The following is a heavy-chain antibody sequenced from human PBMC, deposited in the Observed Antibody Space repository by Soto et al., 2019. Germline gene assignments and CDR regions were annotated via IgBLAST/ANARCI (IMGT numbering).Heavy chain of an antibody. CDR2: IIPIFGTA. CDR3: ARGGDLKGELGWFDP. V-gene: IGHV1-69*12. Sequence: QVQLVQSGAEVKKPGSSVKVSCKASGGTFSSYAISWVRQAPGQGLEWMGGIIPIFGTANYAQKFQGRVTIXXDXSXXTAYMELSSLRSEDTAVYYCARGGDLKGELGWFDPWGQGTLVTVSS. D-gene: IGHD1-26*01. J-gene: IGHJ5*02. CDR1: GGTFSSYA.